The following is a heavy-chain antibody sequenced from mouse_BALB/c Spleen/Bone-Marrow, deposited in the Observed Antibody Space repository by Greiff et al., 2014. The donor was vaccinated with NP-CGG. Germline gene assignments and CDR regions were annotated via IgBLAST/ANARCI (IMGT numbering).Heavy chain of an antibody. J-gene: IGHJ3*01. V-gene: IGHV1-63*02. Sequence: VQVVEPGAELVRPGTSVKMSCKAAGYTFTNYWIGWVAQRPGHGLEWIGGINCGGGYINYNEKFKGKATLTADTSSSTAYMQLSSLTSEDSAIYYCAREGAYWGQGTLVTVSA. CDR3: AREGAY. CDR1: GYTFTNYW. CDR2: INCGGGYI.